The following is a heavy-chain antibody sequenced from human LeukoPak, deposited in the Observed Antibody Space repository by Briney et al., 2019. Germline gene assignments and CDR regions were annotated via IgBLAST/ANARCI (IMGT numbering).Heavy chain of an antibody. CDR3: AKDHRDYSNYADY. V-gene: IGHV3-23*01. J-gene: IGHJ4*02. CDR2: ISGSGGST. CDR1: GFTFSSYA. D-gene: IGHD4-11*01. Sequence: GGSLRLSCAASGFTFSSYAMSWVRQAPGKGLEWVSAISGSGGSTYYADSVKGRFTIPRDNSKNTLYLQMNSLRAEDTAVYYCAKDHRDYSNYADYWGQGTLVTVSS.